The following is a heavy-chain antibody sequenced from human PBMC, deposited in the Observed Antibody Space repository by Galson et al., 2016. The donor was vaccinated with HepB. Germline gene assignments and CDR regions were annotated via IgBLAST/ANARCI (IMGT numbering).Heavy chain of an antibody. Sequence: SLRLSCAASGFTFSSYGMHWVRQAPGKGLEWVAVIWYEGSHKYYADSVKGRFTISRDNSYNTLYLQMNSLGAEDTAVYYCARGVYGGTSFWYFDFWGRGTLVTVSS. V-gene: IGHV3-33*01. D-gene: IGHD4-23*01. CDR3: ARGVYGGTSFWYFDF. CDR2: IWYEGSHK. CDR1: GFTFSSYG. J-gene: IGHJ2*01.